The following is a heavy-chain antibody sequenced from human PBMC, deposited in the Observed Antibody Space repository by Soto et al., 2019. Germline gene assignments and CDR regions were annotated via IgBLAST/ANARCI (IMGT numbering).Heavy chain of an antibody. J-gene: IGHJ4*02. CDR1: GYSFTNYW. CDR3: ASIYTSGWYYFDY. Sequence: VHLVQSGAEVKKPGESLKISCKGSGYSFTNYWIGWVRQMPGKGLEWMGIIYPSDSDTRYNPSFQGQVTISADKSISTAYLQWSSLKASDTAMYYCASIYTSGWYYFDYWGQGTLVTVSS. D-gene: IGHD6-19*01. V-gene: IGHV5-51*03. CDR2: IYPSDSDT.